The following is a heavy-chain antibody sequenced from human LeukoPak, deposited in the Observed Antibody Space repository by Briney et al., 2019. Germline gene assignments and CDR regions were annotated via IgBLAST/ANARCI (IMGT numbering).Heavy chain of an antibody. CDR2: ISGSGGST. CDR3: AKDRVAAAGTDY. J-gene: IGHJ4*02. CDR1: GFTFSSYA. V-gene: IGHV3-23*01. Sequence: PGRSLRLSCAASGFTFSSYAMHWVRQAPGKGLEWVSAISGSGGSTYYADSVKGRFTISRDNSKNTLYLQMNSLRAEDTAVYYCAKDRVAAAGTDYWGQGTLVTVSS. D-gene: IGHD6-13*01.